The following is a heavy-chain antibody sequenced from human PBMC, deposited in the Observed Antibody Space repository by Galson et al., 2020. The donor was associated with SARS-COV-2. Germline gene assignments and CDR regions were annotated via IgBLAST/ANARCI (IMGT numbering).Heavy chain of an antibody. CDR1: GYTFTSYY. D-gene: IGHD3-22*01. Sequence: ASVKVSCKASGYTFTSYYMHWVRQAPGQGLEWMGIINPSGGSTSYAQKFQGRVTMTRDTSTSTVYMELSSLRSEDTAVYYCARAALTYYYDCSGYFLRYFDYWGQGTLVTVSS. CDR2: INPSGGST. V-gene: IGHV1-46*01. J-gene: IGHJ4*02. CDR3: ARAALTYYYDCSGYFLRYFDY.